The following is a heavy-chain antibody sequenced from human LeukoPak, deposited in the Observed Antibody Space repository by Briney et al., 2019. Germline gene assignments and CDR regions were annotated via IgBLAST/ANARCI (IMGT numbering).Heavy chain of an antibody. J-gene: IGHJ6*02. CDR2: IYYSGST. CDR1: GGSISSYY. Sequence: SETLSLTCTVSGGSISSYYWSWIRQPPGKGLEWIGYIYYSGSTNYNPSLKSRVTISVDTSKNQFSLKLSSVTAADTAVYYCARHRTMVRGVIAYYYGMDVWGQGTTVTVSS. D-gene: IGHD3-10*01. CDR3: ARHRTMVRGVIAYYYGMDV. V-gene: IGHV4-59*08.